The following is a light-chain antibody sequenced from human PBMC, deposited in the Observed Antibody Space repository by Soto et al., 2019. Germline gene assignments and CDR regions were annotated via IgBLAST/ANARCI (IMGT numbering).Light chain of an antibody. Sequence: EIVMTQSPVTLSVSPVERATLSCMASQSVGSNLAWYQQKPGQAPRLLISGASTGATGVPATFSGSGSGTEFTLTINSLQSEDFAIYYCQQYNKWPPITFGQGTRLEIK. CDR1: QSVGSN. CDR2: GAS. CDR3: QQYNKWPPIT. J-gene: IGKJ5*01. V-gene: IGKV3-15*01.